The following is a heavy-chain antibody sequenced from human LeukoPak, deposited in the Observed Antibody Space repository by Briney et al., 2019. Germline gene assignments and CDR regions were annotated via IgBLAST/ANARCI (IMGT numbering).Heavy chain of an antibody. CDR2: IYNSGST. D-gene: IGHD2-15*01. CDR1: GGSISVYY. J-gene: IGHJ4*02. Sequence: PSETLSLTCTVSGGSISVYYWTWIRQPPGKRLEWIGYIYNSGSTNYNPSLKSRLTISVDTSKNQFSLRLSSVTAADTAVYYCARGGGLVVVRSGLLDYWGQGTLVTVSS. CDR3: ARGGGLVVVRSGLLDY. V-gene: IGHV4-59*01.